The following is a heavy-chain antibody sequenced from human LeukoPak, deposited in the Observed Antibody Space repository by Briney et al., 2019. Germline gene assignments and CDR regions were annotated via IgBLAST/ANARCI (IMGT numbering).Heavy chain of an antibody. Sequence: SETLSLTCTVSGGSISSHYWSWIRQPPRKGLEWIGYIYYSGSTNYNPSLKSRVTISVDTSKNQFSLKLSSVTAADTAVYYCARDLDPWGQGTLVTVSS. CDR1: GGSISSHY. J-gene: IGHJ5*02. V-gene: IGHV4-59*11. CDR3: ARDLDP. CDR2: IYYSGST.